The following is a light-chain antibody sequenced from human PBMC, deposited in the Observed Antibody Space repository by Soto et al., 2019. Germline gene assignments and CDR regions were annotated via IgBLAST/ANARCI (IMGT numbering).Light chain of an antibody. CDR1: SSDVGAHNF. J-gene: IGLJ1*01. CDR2: DIS. CDR3: SSYTSTSTVYV. Sequence: QSALTQPASVSGSPGQPITISCTGTSSDVGAHNFVSWYQQHPGKAPKLMIYDISNRPSGVSSRFSGSKSGNTASLTISGLQAEDEADYYCSSYTSTSTVYVFGAGTKLTVL. V-gene: IGLV2-14*03.